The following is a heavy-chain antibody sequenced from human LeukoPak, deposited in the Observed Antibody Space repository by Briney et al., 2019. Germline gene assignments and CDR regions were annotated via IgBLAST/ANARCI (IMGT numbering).Heavy chain of an antibody. D-gene: IGHD6-13*01. Sequence: ASVKVSCKASGYTFTSYGISWVRQAPGQGLEWMGWINTNTGNPTYAQGFTGRFVFSLDTSVSTAYLQISSLKTEDTAVYYCARDVDSSSWYRSAEYFQHWGQGTLVTVSS. CDR3: ARDVDSSSWYRSAEYFQH. CDR1: GYTFTSYG. J-gene: IGHJ1*01. V-gene: IGHV7-4-1*02. CDR2: INTNTGNP.